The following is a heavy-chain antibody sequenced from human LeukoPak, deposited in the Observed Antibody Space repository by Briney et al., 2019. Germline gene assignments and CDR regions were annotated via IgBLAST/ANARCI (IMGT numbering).Heavy chain of an antibody. CDR2: IKQDGSEK. J-gene: IGHJ3*02. D-gene: IGHD3-3*01. CDR3: ARGGATTFGLWGNAFDI. Sequence: PGGSLRLSCAASGFTFSSYWMSWVRQAPGKGLEWVANIKQDGSEKYYVDSVKGRFTISRDNAKNSLYLQMNSLRAEDTAVYYCARGGATTFGLWGNAFDIWGQGTMVTVSS. CDR1: GFTFSSYW. V-gene: IGHV3-7*01.